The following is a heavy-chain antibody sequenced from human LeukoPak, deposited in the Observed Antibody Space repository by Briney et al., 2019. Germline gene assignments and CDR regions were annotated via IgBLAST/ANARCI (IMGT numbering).Heavy chain of an antibody. CDR1: GGTFSSYA. CDR2: IIPIFGTA. CDR3: ARVSIAARLNYYYGMDV. J-gene: IGHJ6*02. D-gene: IGHD6-6*01. V-gene: IGHV1-69*13. Sequence: SVKVSCKASGGTFSSYAISWVRQAPGQGLEWMGGIIPIFGTANYAQKFQGRVTITADESTSTAYMELSSLRSEDTAVYYCARVSIAARLNYYYGMDVWGQGTTVTVSS.